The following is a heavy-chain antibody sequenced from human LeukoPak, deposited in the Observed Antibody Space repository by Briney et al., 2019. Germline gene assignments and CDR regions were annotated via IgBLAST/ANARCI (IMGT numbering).Heavy chain of an antibody. Sequence: PGGSLRLSCAASGFTFSNYWMYWVRQAPGKGLVWVSQIKSDGNITNYADSVKGRFTISRDNANNTLFLQMNSLRAEDTAVYYCGRSGDFWSGSGVAYWGQGTLVTVSS. CDR3: GRSGDFWSGSGVAY. J-gene: IGHJ4*02. D-gene: IGHD3-3*01. V-gene: IGHV3-74*01. CDR1: GFTFSNYW. CDR2: IKSDGNIT.